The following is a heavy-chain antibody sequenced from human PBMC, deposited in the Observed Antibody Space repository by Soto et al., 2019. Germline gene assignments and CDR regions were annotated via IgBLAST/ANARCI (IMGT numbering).Heavy chain of an antibody. J-gene: IGHJ4*02. CDR3: ARGGRLRSPFGY. CDR2: IKHSGTT. V-gene: IGHV4-34*01. D-gene: IGHD4-17*01. Sequence: SETRSLTCAVYGGSFSDYYWTWIRQPPGKGLEWIGEIKHSGTTTHNPSLKSRVTMSVDTSKNQFSLNLTSVTAADTPLYYCARGGRLRSPFGYWGQGILVTVSS. CDR1: GGSFSDYY.